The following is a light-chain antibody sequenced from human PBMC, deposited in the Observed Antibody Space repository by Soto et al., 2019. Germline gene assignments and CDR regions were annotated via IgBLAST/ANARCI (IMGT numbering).Light chain of an antibody. Sequence: DIQMTQSPSTLSASVGDRVTITCRASQSLSGWLAWYQQKPGKAPKLLIYKASTLESGVPSRFSGSGSGTEFSLTISSLQSDDFATYYCQQYNSLSRTFGQGTKVEIK. CDR3: QQYNSLSRT. V-gene: IGKV1-5*03. CDR2: KAS. CDR1: QSLSGW. J-gene: IGKJ1*01.